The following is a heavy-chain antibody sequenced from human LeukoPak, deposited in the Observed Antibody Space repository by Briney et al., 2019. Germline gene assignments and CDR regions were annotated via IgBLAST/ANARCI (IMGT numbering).Heavy chain of an antibody. D-gene: IGHD1-14*01. Sequence: GRSLRLSCAASGFTFSSYGMHWVRQAPGKGLEWVAVISYDGSNKYYADSVKGRFTISRDNSKNTLYLQINSLRAEHTAVYYCAKGARTSDYWGQGTLVTVSS. V-gene: IGHV3-30*18. CDR2: ISYDGSNK. CDR3: AKGARTSDY. CDR1: GFTFSSYG. J-gene: IGHJ4*02.